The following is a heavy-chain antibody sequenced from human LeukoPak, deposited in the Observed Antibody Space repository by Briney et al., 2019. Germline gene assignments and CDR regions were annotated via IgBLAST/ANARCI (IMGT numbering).Heavy chain of an antibody. Sequence: GASVKVSCKASVGTFSSYAISWVRQAPGQGLEWMGGIIPIFGTANYAQKFQGRATITTDESTSTAYMEWGSLRSEDTAVYYCAQPGGRSVTTTPLGFDYWGQGTLVTVSS. V-gene: IGHV1-69*05. D-gene: IGHD4-17*01. CDR3: AQPGGRSVTTTPLGFDY. J-gene: IGHJ4*02. CDR2: IIPIFGTA. CDR1: VGTFSSYA.